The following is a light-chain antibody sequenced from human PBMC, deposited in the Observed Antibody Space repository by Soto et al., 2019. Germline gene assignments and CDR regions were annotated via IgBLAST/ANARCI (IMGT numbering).Light chain of an antibody. CDR3: SSYTSDSTL. Sequence: QSALTQPASVSGSPGQSITISCTGTISDVGGYNYVSWYQQHPGKAPKLMIYDVSNRPSGVSNRFSGSKSGNTASLTISGLQAEDEADYFCSSYTSDSTLFGGGTKVTVL. V-gene: IGLV2-14*01. CDR1: ISDVGGYNY. J-gene: IGLJ2*01. CDR2: DVS.